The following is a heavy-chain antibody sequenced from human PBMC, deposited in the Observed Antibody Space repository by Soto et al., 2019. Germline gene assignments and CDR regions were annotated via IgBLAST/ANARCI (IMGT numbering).Heavy chain of an antibody. V-gene: IGHV3-7*01. D-gene: IGHD4-17*01. Sequence: EVQLVESGGGLVQPGGSLRLSCAASGFSFIDYWMTWVRQAPGKGLEWVANIKQGGIERYYVDSVKGRFTLSRDNAKNSLYLQMNSLRDEDTAVYYCARGLPHDDGYYGYFQHWGQGTLVTVSS. J-gene: IGHJ1*01. CDR3: ARGLPHDDGYYGYFQH. CDR1: GFSFIDYW. CDR2: IKQGGIER.